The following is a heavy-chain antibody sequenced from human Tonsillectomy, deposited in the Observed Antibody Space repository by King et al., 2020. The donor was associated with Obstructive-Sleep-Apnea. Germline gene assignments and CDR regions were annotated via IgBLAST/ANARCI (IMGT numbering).Heavy chain of an antibody. J-gene: IGHJ2*01. D-gene: IGHD2-15*01. CDR1: GGSITSSSYY. Sequence: LQLQESGPGLVKPSETLSLTCTVSGGSITSSSYYWGWICQPPGKGLEWIGSIYYSGSTYYNPSLKSRVTISVDTSKNQFSLRLSSVTAADTAVYYCARVGGDWYFDYWGRGTLVTVSS. V-gene: IGHV4-39*07. CDR3: ARVGGDWYFDY. CDR2: IYYSGST.